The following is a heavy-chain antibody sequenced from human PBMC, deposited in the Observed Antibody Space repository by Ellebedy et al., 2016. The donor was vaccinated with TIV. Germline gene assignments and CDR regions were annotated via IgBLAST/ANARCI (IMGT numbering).Heavy chain of an antibody. D-gene: IGHD2-15*01. CDR1: GFIFSKYW. CDR2: LNGDGITI. J-gene: IGHJ6*02. V-gene: IGHV3-74*03. Sequence: PGGSLRLSCAASGFIFSKYWMQWVRQVPGKGLVWVSRLNGDGITITYADSVKGRFTISRDNAKDTLYLQMNSLKAEDTAIYYCAREGGTFHHYAMDVWGQGTTVTVSS. CDR3: AREGGTFHHYAMDV.